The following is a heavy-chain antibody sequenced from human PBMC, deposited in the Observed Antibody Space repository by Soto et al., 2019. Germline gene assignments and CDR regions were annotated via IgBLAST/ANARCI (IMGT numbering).Heavy chain of an antibody. V-gene: IGHV4-34*01. CDR1: GGSFSGYY. Sequence: PSATLSLTCAVYGGSFSGYYWSWIRQPPGKGLEWIGEINHCGSTNYNPSLKSRVTISVDTSKNQFSLKLSFVTAADTAVYYFARGGYSSSWYVRNYYYGMDVWGQGTTVTVSS. CDR3: ARGGYSSSWYVRNYYYGMDV. D-gene: IGHD6-13*01. J-gene: IGHJ6*02. CDR2: INHCGST.